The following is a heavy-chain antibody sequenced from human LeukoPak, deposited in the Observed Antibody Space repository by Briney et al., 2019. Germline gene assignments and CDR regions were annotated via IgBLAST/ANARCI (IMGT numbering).Heavy chain of an antibody. V-gene: IGHV3-30-3*01. CDR3: ARDVEMATTYYYYGMDV. J-gene: IGHJ6*02. Sequence: GGSLRLSCAASGFTFSSYAMHWVRQAPGKGLEWVAVISYDGSNKYYADSVKGRFTISRGNSKNTLYLQMNSLRAEDTAVYYCARDVEMATTYYYYGMDVWGQGTTVTVSS. CDR2: ISYDGSNK. CDR1: GFTFSSYA. D-gene: IGHD5-24*01.